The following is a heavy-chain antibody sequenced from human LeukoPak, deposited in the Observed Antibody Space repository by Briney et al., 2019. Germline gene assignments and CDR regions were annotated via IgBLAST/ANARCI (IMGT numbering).Heavy chain of an antibody. Sequence: PGGSLRLSCVDSGFSFSSYWMHWVRQAPGKGLVWVSRINSDESSTTYADSVKGRFTISRDNAKNTLYLQMNSLRAEDTAVYYCARYVYGVVTSFDYWGQGTLVTVSS. CDR3: ARYVYGVVTSFDY. D-gene: IGHD3-3*01. V-gene: IGHV3-74*01. J-gene: IGHJ4*02. CDR1: GFSFSSYW. CDR2: INSDESST.